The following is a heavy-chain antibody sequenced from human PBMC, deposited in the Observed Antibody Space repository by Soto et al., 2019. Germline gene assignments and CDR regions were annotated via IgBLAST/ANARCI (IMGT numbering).Heavy chain of an antibody. CDR3: ATLSVGTTDYFDY. Sequence: ASVKVSCKVSGYTLTELSMHWVRQAPGKGLEWMGGFDPEAGETVYAQKFQGRVTMTEDTSTDTAYMELSSLRSEDTAVYYCATLSVGTTDYFDYWGQGTLVTVSS. V-gene: IGHV1-24*01. D-gene: IGHD1-26*01. J-gene: IGHJ4*02. CDR1: GYTLTELS. CDR2: FDPEAGET.